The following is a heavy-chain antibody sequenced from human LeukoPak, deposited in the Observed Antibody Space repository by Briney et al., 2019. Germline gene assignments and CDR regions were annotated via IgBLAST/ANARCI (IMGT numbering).Heavy chain of an antibody. CDR2: IFSGGVNT. V-gene: IGHV3-53*01. CDR3: ARDNYYGSGGGFDY. CDR1: GLTVSSNY. J-gene: IGHJ4*02. Sequence: GGSLRLSCAASGLTVSSNYMTWVRQAPGKGLEWVSVIFSGGVNTYYADSVKGRFTISRDNSKNTLYLQMNSLRVEDTAVYYCARDNYYGSGGGFDYWGQGTVVTVSS. D-gene: IGHD3-10*01.